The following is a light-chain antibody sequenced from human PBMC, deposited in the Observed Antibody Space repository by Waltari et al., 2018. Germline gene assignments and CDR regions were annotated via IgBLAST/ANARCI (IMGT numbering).Light chain of an antibody. J-gene: IGLJ3*02. CDR1: SSDIGSYNF. CDR3: YSSAMSAFVV. CDR2: EVT. Sequence: QSALTQPASVSGSPGQSITISCTGTSSDIGSYNFVSWYQHHPGKAPKLILYEVTKRPSGVSDRFSGSKSGNTASLTISGLQAEDDADYYCYSSAMSAFVVFGGWTKLTVL. V-gene: IGLV2-23*02.